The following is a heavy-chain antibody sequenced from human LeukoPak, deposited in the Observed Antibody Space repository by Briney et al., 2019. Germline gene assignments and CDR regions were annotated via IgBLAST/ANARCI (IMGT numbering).Heavy chain of an antibody. Sequence: ASVKVSCKASGYTFTSYGISWVRQAPGQGLEWMGWISAYNGNTNYAQKLQGRVTMTTDTSTSTAYMELRSLRSDDTAVYYCARGKDDTEADYYYGMDVWGQGTTVTVSS. CDR2: ISAYNGNT. J-gene: IGHJ6*02. CDR3: ARGKDDTEADYYYGMDV. D-gene: IGHD5-18*01. V-gene: IGHV1-18*01. CDR1: GYTFTSYG.